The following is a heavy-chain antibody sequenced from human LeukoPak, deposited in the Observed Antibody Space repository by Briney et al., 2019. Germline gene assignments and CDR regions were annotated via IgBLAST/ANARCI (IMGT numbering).Heavy chain of an antibody. CDR3: ARDDGGNTGYETFDY. D-gene: IGHD5-12*01. CDR1: GYTFTTYY. V-gene: IGHV1-2*02. CDR2: VNPNSGGT. J-gene: IGHJ4*02. Sequence: GASVKVSCKASGYTFTTYYMHWVRQAPGQGLEWMGWVNPNSGGTNYAQKFQGRVTMTRDTSISTAYMELSRMRIDDTAVYYCARDDGGNTGYETFDYWGQGTLVTVSS.